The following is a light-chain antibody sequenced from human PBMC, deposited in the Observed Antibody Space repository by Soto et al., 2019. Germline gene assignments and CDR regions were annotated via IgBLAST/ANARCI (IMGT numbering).Light chain of an antibody. CDR2: DVS. Sequence: QSALTQPASVSGSPGQSITISCTGTSSDVGGYNYVSWYQQHPGQAPKLMIYDVSNRPSGVSNRFSGSKSGNTASLTISGLQAEDEADYYCSSYTSSREVFGTGTKVTVL. J-gene: IGLJ1*01. CDR3: SSYTSSREV. CDR1: SSDVGGYNY. V-gene: IGLV2-14*01.